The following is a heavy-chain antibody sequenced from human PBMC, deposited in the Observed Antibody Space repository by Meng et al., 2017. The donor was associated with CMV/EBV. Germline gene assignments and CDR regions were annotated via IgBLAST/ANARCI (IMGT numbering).Heavy chain of an antibody. CDR1: GCTFSSYA. CDR3: ARVPRITMVRGVEYGMDV. D-gene: IGHD3-10*01. J-gene: IGHJ6*02. CDR2: INPIYGTA. V-gene: IGHV1-69*05. Sequence: SVKVSCKASGCTFSSYAIRWVRQAPGQGLEWTGGINPIYGTANYAQKFQGRVTITTDESTSTAYMELSSLRSEDTAVYYCARVPRITMVRGVEYGMDVWGQGTTVTVSS.